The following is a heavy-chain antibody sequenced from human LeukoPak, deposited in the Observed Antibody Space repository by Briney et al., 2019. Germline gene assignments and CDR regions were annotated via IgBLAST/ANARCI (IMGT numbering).Heavy chain of an antibody. CDR1: GGSISSSDSY. D-gene: IGHD6-19*01. J-gene: IGHJ4*02. CDR3: ARHAAVAGTGSRGALDS. CDR2: VYYSGST. Sequence: SETLSLTCTVSGGSISSSDSYWGWIRQPPGKGLEYIGTVYYSGSTSYNPSLKSRVTISVDTSKSQFSLKVSSVTAADTAVYYCARHAAVAGTGSRGALDSWGQGTLVIVSS. V-gene: IGHV4-39*01.